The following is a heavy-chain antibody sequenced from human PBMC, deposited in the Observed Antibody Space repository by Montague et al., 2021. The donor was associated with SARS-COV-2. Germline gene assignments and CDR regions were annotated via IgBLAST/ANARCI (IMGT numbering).Heavy chain of an antibody. CDR2: ISSSGSYI. CDR1: GFTFSSYS. CDR3: ARDDYVWGSYRYKEYNWFDP. Sequence: SLRLSCSASGFTFSSYSMNWVRQAPGKGLEWVSSISSSGSYIYYXDSVKGRFTISRDNAKNSLYLQMNSLRAEDTAVYYCARDDYVWGSYRYKEYNWFDPWGQGTLVTVSS. V-gene: IGHV3-21*01. J-gene: IGHJ5*02. D-gene: IGHD3-16*02.